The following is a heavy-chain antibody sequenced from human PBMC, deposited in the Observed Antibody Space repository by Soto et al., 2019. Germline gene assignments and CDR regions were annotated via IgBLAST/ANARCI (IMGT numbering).Heavy chain of an antibody. CDR3: ARGPVTYYDFWSGYPPPDY. Sequence: SETLSLTCAVYGGSFSGYYWSWIRQPPGKGLEWIGEINHSGSTNYNPSLKSRVTISVDTSKNQFSLKLSSVTAADTAVYYCARGPVTYYDFWSGYPPPDYWGQGTLVTVSS. V-gene: IGHV4-34*01. J-gene: IGHJ4*02. CDR1: GGSFSGYY. D-gene: IGHD3-3*01. CDR2: INHSGST.